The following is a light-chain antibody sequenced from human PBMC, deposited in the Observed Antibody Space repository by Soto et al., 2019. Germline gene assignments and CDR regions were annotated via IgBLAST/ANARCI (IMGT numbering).Light chain of an antibody. CDR1: SSDVGTYNL. J-gene: IGLJ1*01. CDR3: CSFAGSRFLYV. V-gene: IGLV2-23*01. CDR2: EDN. Sequence: QSVLTQPASVSGSPGQSITISCTGTSSDVGTYNLVAWYQQHPGKAPKLMIFEDNKRPSGVSDRFSGSKSGNTASLTISGLQTEDEADYYCCSFAGSRFLYVFGAGTKVTVL.